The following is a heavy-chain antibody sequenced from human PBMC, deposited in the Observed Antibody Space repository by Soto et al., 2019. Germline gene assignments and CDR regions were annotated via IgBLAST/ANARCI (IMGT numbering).Heavy chain of an antibody. Sequence: SVKVSCKASGFTFTSSAVQWVRQARGQRLEWIGWIVVGSGNTNYAQKFQERVTITRDMSTSTAYMELSSLRSEDTAVYYCAADLSSRYVAVAGRTLDYWGQGTLVAVSS. CDR1: GFTFTSSA. V-gene: IGHV1-58*01. CDR3: AADLSSRYVAVAGRTLDY. CDR2: IVVGSGNT. D-gene: IGHD6-19*01. J-gene: IGHJ4*02.